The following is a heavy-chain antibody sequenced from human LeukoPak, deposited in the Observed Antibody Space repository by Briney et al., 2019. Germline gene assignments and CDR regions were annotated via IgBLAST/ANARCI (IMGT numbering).Heavy chain of an antibody. CDR1: GFTFSNYA. V-gene: IGHV3-23*01. Sequence: GGSLRLSCAASGFTFSNYAMSWVRQAPGKGLEWVSVLSGSSVSTYYADTAKGRFTVSRDNSKNTLYLQMNSLGAEDTAVYYCAKEVAIPVAVDAFERWGQGTLVTVSS. CDR3: AKEVAIPVAVDAFER. J-gene: IGHJ3*02. D-gene: IGHD6-19*01. CDR2: LSGSSVST.